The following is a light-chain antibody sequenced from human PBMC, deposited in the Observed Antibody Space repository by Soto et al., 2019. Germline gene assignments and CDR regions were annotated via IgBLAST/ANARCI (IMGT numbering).Light chain of an antibody. CDR3: QQSYSTPRYT. V-gene: IGKV1-39*01. J-gene: IGKJ2*01. CDR2: AAS. CDR1: QSISSY. Sequence: DIQMTQSPSSLSASVGDRVTITCRASQSISSYLHWYQQKPGKAPKLLIYAASSLHSGVPSRFSGSGSGTAFTLTITSLQPDDFATYYCQQSYSTPRYTFGQGTKLEIK.